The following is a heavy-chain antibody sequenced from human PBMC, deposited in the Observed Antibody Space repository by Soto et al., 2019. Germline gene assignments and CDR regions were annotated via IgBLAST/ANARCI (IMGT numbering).Heavy chain of an antibody. Sequence: GGSLRLSCAASGFTFSSYAMSWVRQAPGKGLEWVSAISGSGGSTYYADSVKGRFTISRDNAKNSLCLQMSSLRAEDTALYYCARTSTYCSSNSCYSYWGQGTLVTVSS. V-gene: IGHV3-23*01. CDR1: GFTFSSYA. D-gene: IGHD2-2*01. CDR2: ISGSGGST. J-gene: IGHJ4*02. CDR3: ARTSTYCSSNSCYSY.